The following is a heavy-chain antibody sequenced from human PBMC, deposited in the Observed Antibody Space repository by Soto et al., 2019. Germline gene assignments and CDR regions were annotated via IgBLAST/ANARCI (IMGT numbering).Heavy chain of an antibody. V-gene: IGHV3-74*01. CDR1: GCHFSRYW. CDR3: ARWFTYGNFDYFDY. Sequence: GGSLRLSGAASGCHFSRYWMHWFRQAPGKGLMWVSRINSGGGTTTYADSVKGRFTISRDNAKNTLYLQMNGLRAEDTAVYYCARWFTYGNFDYFDYWGQGTQVTVSS. D-gene: IGHD3-10*01. J-gene: IGHJ4*02. CDR2: INSGGGTT.